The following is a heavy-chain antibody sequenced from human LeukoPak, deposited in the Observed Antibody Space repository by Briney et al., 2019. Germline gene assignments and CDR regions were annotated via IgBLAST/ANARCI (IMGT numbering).Heavy chain of an antibody. CDR1: GGSISSYY. CDR3: ARLLYSSSWPNYFDY. J-gene: IGHJ4*02. Sequence: SETLSLTCTVSGGSISSYYWSWIRQPPGKGLEWNGYIYYSGSTNYNPSLKSRVTISVDTSKNQFSLKLSSVTAADTAVYYCARLLYSSSWPNYFDYWGQGTLVTVSS. V-gene: IGHV4-59*01. CDR2: IYYSGST. D-gene: IGHD6-13*01.